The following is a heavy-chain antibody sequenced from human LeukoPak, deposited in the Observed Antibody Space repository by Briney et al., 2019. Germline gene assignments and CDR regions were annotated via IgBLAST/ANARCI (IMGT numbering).Heavy chain of an antibody. CDR1: GYSFTSYW. D-gene: IGHD6-19*01. CDR3: ARDYSSGWYKEYYFDY. J-gene: IGHJ4*02. Sequence: GESLKISCKGSGYSFTSYWIGWVRQMPGKGLEWMGIIYPGDSDTRYSPSFRGQVTISADKSISTAYLQWSSLKASDTAMYYCARDYSSGWYKEYYFDYWGQGTLVTVSS. V-gene: IGHV5-51*01. CDR2: IYPGDSDT.